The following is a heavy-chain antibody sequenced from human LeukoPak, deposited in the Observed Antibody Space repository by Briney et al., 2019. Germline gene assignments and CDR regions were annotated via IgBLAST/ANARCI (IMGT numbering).Heavy chain of an antibody. CDR2: VSYSGST. J-gene: IGHJ5*02. CDR3: ARQDYGDNNWFDP. Sequence: SQTLSLTCTVSGGSISNYYWSWIRQPPGKGLEWIGYVSYSGSTNYNPSLRSRVTISVDTSKNQFSLELSSVIAADTAVYYCARQDYGDNNWFDPWGQGTLVTVSS. CDR1: GGSISNYY. D-gene: IGHD4-17*01. V-gene: IGHV4-59*01.